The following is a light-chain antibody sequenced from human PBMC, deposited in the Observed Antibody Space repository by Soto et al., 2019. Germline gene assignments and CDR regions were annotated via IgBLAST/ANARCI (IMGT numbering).Light chain of an antibody. Sequence: EIVLTQSPGTVSLSPGEKATLSFKASQSVRSSFLAWYQQKPGQAPRLLIYRTSNRATGIPDRFSGSGSGTDFTLTISRLEPEDFAVYWCQQYDSSPRTFGQGTKVDIK. V-gene: IGKV3-20*01. CDR1: QSVRSSF. CDR2: RTS. CDR3: QQYDSSPRT. J-gene: IGKJ1*01.